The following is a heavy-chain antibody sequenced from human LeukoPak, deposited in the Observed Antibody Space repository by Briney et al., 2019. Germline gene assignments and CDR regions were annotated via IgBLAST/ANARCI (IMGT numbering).Heavy chain of an antibody. CDR1: GFTFSSYS. V-gene: IGHV3-21*01. J-gene: IGHJ6*02. CDR2: ISSSSSYI. CDR3: ARVCTPGGRQWLVPYGMDV. D-gene: IGHD6-19*01. Sequence: GGSLRLSCAASGFTFSSYSMNWVRQAPGKGLEWVSSISSSSSYIYYADSVKGRFTISRDNAKNSLYLQMNSLRAEDTAVYYCARVCTPGGRQWLVPYGMDVWGQGTTVTVSS.